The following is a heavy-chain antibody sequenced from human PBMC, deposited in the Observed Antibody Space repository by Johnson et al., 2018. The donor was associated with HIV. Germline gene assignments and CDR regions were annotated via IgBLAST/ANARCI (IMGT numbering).Heavy chain of an antibody. CDR2: ISYDGTSK. J-gene: IGHJ3*01. CDR1: GFTFSSYA. D-gene: IGHD1-26*01. Sequence: QVQLVESGGGVVLPGGSLRLSCAAFGFTFSSYAMHWVRQAPGKGLEWVAVISYDGTSKYQADSVKGRFTISRDNSKNTLYVQMNSLRVEDTAVYYCVKDGAHSGSHHDAFDVWGRGTVVTVS. CDR3: VKDGAHSGSHHDAFDV. V-gene: IGHV3-30*04.